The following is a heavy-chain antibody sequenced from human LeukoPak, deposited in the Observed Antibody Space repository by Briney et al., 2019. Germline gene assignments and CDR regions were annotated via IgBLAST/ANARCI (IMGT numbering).Heavy chain of an antibody. CDR3: AGGRSVGLDY. CDR2: ISSDGGST. V-gene: IGHV3-64*01. CDR1: GLTFSSYA. D-gene: IGHD1-26*01. J-gene: IGHJ4*02. Sequence: GGSLRLSCAVSGLTFSSYAMHWVRQAPGKGLEYVSDISSDGGSTFYANSVKGRFTISRDNSKNTLYLQMGSLTTEDMAVYYGAGGRSVGLDYWGQGTLVTVS.